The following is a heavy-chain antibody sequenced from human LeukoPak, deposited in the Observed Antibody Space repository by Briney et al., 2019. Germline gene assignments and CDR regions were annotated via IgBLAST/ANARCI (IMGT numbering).Heavy chain of an antibody. CDR3: ARPSARYSYFDY. Sequence: GGSLQITCKGSGYIFTSYWIGWVRQMPGKGLEWMGIIYPDDSDTRYSPSFQGQVTISADKSISTAYLQWSSLKASDTAMYYCARPSARYSYFDYWGQGTLVTVSS. CDR1: GYIFTSYW. J-gene: IGHJ4*02. CDR2: IYPDDSDT. V-gene: IGHV5-51*01. D-gene: IGHD2-21*01.